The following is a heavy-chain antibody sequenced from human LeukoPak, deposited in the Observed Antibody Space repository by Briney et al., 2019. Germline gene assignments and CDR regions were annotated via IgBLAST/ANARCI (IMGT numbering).Heavy chain of an antibody. Sequence: SETLSLTCAVYGGSFSGYYWSWIRQPPGKGLEWIGEINHSGSTNYNPSLKSRVTISVDTSKNQFSLRLNSVTAADTAVYYCARGSAPIWSGELEWFDPWGQGNLVTVSS. CDR1: GGSFSGYY. D-gene: IGHD3-10*01. CDR2: INHSGST. V-gene: IGHV4-34*01. CDR3: ARGSAPIWSGELEWFDP. J-gene: IGHJ5*02.